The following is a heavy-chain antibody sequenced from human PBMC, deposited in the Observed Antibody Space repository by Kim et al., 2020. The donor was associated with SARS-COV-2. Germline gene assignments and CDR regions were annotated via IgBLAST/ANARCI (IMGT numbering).Heavy chain of an antibody. V-gene: IGHV3-9*01. J-gene: IGHJ4*02. Sequence: GGSLRLSCAASGFTFDDYAMHWVRQAPGKGLEWVSGISWNSGSIGYADSVKGRFTISRDNAKNSLYLQMNSLRAEDTALYYCAKLPSPGMMMADYCGQGTLGTVSS. D-gene: IGHD3-16*01. CDR2: ISWNSGSI. CDR1: GFTFDDYA. CDR3: AKLPSPGMMMADY.